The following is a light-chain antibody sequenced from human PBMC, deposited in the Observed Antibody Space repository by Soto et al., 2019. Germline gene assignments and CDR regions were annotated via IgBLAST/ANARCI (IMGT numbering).Light chain of an antibody. CDR2: AAS. J-gene: IGKJ1*01. Sequence: AIRMTQSPSSFSASTGDRVTITCRASQGISSCLAWYQQKPGKAPKLLLYAASTLQSAVPSMFSGSGSGTDFTLTISCLQSEDFANYYCQQYYSYPQTFGQGTKVEIK. CDR1: QGISSC. CDR3: QQYYSYPQT. V-gene: IGKV1-8*01.